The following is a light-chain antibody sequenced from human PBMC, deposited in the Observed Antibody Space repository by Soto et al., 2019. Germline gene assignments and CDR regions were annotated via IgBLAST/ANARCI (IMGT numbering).Light chain of an antibody. J-gene: IGLJ1*01. V-gene: IGLV1-40*01. CDR1: SSNIGAHYD. CDR2: DNT. Sequence: QSVLTQPPSVSGAPGQRVTISCTGSSSNIGAHYDVHWYQQLPGTAPRLLTFDNTNRPSGVPDRFSASKSDTSASLAISGLQAEDEADYYCQSYDISLRGFVFGTGTKVTVL. CDR3: QSYDISLRGFV.